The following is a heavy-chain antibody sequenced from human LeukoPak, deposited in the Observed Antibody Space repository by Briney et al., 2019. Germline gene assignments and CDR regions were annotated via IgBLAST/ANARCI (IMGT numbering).Heavy chain of an antibody. J-gene: IGHJ4*02. Sequence: GGSLRLSCAASGFTFSSYAMSWVRQAPGKGLEWVSAISGSGGSTYYADSVKGRFTISRDNSKNTLYLQMNSLRAEDTAVYYCAKIDCGGDCYLKKNPYYFDYWGQGTLVTVSS. V-gene: IGHV3-23*01. D-gene: IGHD2-21*02. CDR2: ISGSGGST. CDR3: AKIDCGGDCYLKKNPYYFDY. CDR1: GFTFSSYA.